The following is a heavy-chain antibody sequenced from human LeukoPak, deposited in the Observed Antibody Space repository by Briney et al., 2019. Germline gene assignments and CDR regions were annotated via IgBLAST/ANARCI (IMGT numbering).Heavy chain of an antibody. V-gene: IGHV6-1*01. J-gene: IGHJ6*02. CDR2: TYYRSKWYN. Sequence: SQTLSLTCAISGDSVSSNSAAWNWIRQSPSRGLEWLGRTYYRSKWYNDYAVSVKSRITINPDTSKNQFSLQLNSVTPEDTAVYYCARDHHFWSGYTTPKHNWNDGYGMDVWGQGTTVTVSS. CDR1: GDSVSSNSAA. CDR3: ARDHHFWSGYTTPKHNWNDGYGMDV. D-gene: IGHD3-3*02.